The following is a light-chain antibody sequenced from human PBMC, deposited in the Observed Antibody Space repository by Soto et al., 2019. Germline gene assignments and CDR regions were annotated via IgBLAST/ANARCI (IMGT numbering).Light chain of an antibody. Sequence: EIVLTQSPCTLSLSPGERATLSCRAIQSVSSSYLAWYQQKPGQAPRLLIYGASSRATGIPDRFSGSGSGTDFTLTISRLEPEDFAVYYCQQYGSSPPTLTFGGGTKVDIK. CDR1: QSVSSSY. CDR2: GAS. V-gene: IGKV3-20*01. J-gene: IGKJ4*01. CDR3: QQYGSSPPTLT.